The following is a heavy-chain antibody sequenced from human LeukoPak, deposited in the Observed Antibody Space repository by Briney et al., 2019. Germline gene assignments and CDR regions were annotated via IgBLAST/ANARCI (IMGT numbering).Heavy chain of an antibody. CDR3: ARRPRRDWFFDL. V-gene: IGHV5-51*01. CDR2: IYPRDSDT. CDR1: EYIFTNYW. J-gene: IGHJ2*01. Sequence: AGESLKISCKGSEYIFTNYWIGWVRQMPGKGLEWMGIIYPRDSDTRYSPSFQGHVTISADKSINTAYLQWSSLKASDTAIYYCARRPRRDWFFDLWGRGTLVTVSS.